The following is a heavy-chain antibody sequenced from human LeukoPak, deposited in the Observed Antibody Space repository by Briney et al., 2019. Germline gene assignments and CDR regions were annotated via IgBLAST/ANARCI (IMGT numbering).Heavy chain of an antibody. CDR2: IIPIFGTA. CDR1: GGTFSSYA. Sequence: SVKVSCKASGGTFSSYAISWVRQAPGQGLGWMGGIIPIFGTANYAQKFQGRVTITADESTSTAYMELRSLRSDDTAVFYCARTSSNWPNWFDPWGQGTLVTVSS. J-gene: IGHJ5*02. V-gene: IGHV1-69*13. D-gene: IGHD6-13*01. CDR3: ARTSSNWPNWFDP.